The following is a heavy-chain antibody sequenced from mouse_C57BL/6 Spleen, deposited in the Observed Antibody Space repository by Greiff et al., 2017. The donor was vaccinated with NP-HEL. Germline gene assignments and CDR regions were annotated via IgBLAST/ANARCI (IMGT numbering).Heavy chain of an antibody. CDR2: INPSSGYT. CDR1: GYTFTSYW. D-gene: IGHD3-3*01. CDR3: ARPELDYAMDY. J-gene: IGHJ4*01. Sequence: QVQLQQSGAELAKPGSSFPLSFPSSGYTFTSYWMHWVKQRPGQGLEWIGYINPSSGYTNYNQKFKDKATLTADKSSSTAYMQLSSLTYEDSAVYYCARPELDYAMDYWGQGTSVTVSS. V-gene: IGHV1-7*01.